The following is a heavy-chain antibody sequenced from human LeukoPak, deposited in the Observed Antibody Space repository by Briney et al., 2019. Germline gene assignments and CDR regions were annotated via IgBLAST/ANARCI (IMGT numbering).Heavy chain of an antibody. CDR2: ISWDGGST. D-gene: IGHD5-18*01. Sequence: GGSLRLSCAASGFTFDDYAMHWVRQAPGKGLEWVSLISWDGGSTYYADSVKVRFTISRDNSKNSLYLQMNSLRAEDTALYYCAKDFRSGYSTGPFDPWGQGTLVTVSS. V-gene: IGHV3-43D*03. CDR1: GFTFDDYA. J-gene: IGHJ5*02. CDR3: AKDFRSGYSTGPFDP.